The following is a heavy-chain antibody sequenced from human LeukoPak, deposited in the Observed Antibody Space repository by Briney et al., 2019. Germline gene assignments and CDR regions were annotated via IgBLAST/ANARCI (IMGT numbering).Heavy chain of an antibody. CDR3: ASMSSGYLYYFDY. V-gene: IGHV4-30-4*01. J-gene: IGHJ4*02. Sequence: SETLSLTCTVSGGSISSGDYYWSWFRQPPGKGLEWIGYIYYSGSTYYNPSLKSRVTISVDTSKNQFSLKLSSVTAADTAVYYCASMSSGYLYYFDYWGQGTLVTVSS. D-gene: IGHD3-22*01. CDR2: IYYSGST. CDR1: GGSISSGDYY.